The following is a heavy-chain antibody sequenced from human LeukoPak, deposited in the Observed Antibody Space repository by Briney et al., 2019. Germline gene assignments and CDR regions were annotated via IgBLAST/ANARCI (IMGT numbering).Heavy chain of an antibody. D-gene: IGHD5-18*01. V-gene: IGHV4-34*01. J-gene: IGHJ5*02. CDR2: INHSRST. CDR1: GGSFSGYY. CDR3: ARPTSRYSSNWFDP. Sequence: SETLSLTCAVYGGSFSGYYWSWIRQPPGKGLEWIGEINHSRSTNYNPSLKSRVTISVDTSKNQFSLKLSSVTAADTAVYYCARPTSRYSSNWFDPWGQGTLVTVSS.